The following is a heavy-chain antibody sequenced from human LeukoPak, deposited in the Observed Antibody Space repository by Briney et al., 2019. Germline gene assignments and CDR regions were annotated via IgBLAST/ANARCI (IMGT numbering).Heavy chain of an antibody. CDR2: IKQDGSEK. Sequence: GGSLRLSCAASGFTFSSYWMSWVRQAPGKGLEWVANIKQDGSEKYYVDSVKGRFTISRDNVENSLSLQMNSLRAEDTAVYYCARDRVPLVTALHGSMDVWGQGTTVTVSS. V-gene: IGHV3-7*01. CDR3: ARDRVPLVTALHGSMDV. D-gene: IGHD2-21*02. CDR1: GFTFSSYW. J-gene: IGHJ6*02.